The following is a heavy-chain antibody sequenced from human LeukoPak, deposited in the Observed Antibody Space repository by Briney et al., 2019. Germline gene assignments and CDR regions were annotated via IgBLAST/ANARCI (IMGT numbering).Heavy chain of an antibody. V-gene: IGHV3-23*01. CDR1: GFTFSSYA. CDR2: ISGSGGST. J-gene: IGHJ4*02. CDR3: AKDMEYFYVSAQGGSFYY. Sequence: GGSLRLSCAASGFTFSSYAMSWVRQAPGKGLGWVSAISGSGGSTYYADSLKGRCTISRDNSKNTLYLQMNSLRAEDTVVYYSAKDMEYFYVSAQGGSFYYWGQGTLVTVSS. D-gene: IGHD3-10*01.